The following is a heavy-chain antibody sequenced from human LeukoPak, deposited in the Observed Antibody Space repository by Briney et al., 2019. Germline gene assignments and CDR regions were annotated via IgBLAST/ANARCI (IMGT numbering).Heavy chain of an antibody. CDR2: IYHSGST. Sequence: SETLSLTCAVSGGSISSSNWWSWVRQPPGKGLEWIGEIYHSGSTNYNPSLKSRVTISVDMSKNQFSLKLSSVTAADTAVYYCARVAAKTVDYWGQGTLVTVSS. V-gene: IGHV4-4*02. J-gene: IGHJ4*02. CDR3: ARVAAKTVDY. CDR1: GGSISSSNW. D-gene: IGHD2-15*01.